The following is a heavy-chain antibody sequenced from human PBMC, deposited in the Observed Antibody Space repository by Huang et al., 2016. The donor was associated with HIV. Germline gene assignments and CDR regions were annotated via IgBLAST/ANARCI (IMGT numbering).Heavy chain of an antibody. J-gene: IGHJ3*01. Sequence: QVQLVQSGAEVKKPGASVKVSCKASGYSFTAYGMHWVRQVPGQRLEWMGWMNGNGKIRNSEKFQDRVTISTDTAANTAYVELSSLRSEDTAVYYCARPLNYYDSSGYFSLSVFDLWGQGTMVTVSS. D-gene: IGHD3-22*01. CDR3: ARPLNYYDSSGYFSLSVFDL. CDR2: MNGNGKI. V-gene: IGHV1-3*01. CDR1: GYSFTAYG.